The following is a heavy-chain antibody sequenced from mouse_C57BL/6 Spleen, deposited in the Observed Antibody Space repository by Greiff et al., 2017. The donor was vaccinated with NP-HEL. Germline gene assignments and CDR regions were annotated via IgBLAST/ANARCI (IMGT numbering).Heavy chain of an antibody. Sequence: VQLQQSGAELVKPGASVKLSCTASGFNIKDYYMHWVKQRTEQGLEWIGRIDPEDGETKYAPKFQGKATITADTSANTAYLQRSSLTSEDTAVYYCARGWLLKEDYFDYWGQGTTLTVSS. D-gene: IGHD2-3*01. J-gene: IGHJ2*01. CDR1: GFNIKDYY. CDR3: ARGWLLKEDYFDY. V-gene: IGHV14-2*01. CDR2: IDPEDGET.